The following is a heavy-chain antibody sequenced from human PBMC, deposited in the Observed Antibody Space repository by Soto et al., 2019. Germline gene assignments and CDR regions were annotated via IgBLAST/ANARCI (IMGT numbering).Heavy chain of an antibody. CDR3: AKDLEAVAGSSSPLSYY. V-gene: IGHV3-23*01. J-gene: IGHJ4*02. Sequence: PGGSLRLSCAASGFTFSSYSMSWVRQAPGKGLEWVSAISGSGGSTYYADSVKGRFTISRDNSKNTLYLQMNSLRAEDTAVYYCAKDLEAVAGSSSPLSYYWGQGTLVTVSS. CDR2: ISGSGGST. CDR1: GFTFSSYS. D-gene: IGHD6-19*01.